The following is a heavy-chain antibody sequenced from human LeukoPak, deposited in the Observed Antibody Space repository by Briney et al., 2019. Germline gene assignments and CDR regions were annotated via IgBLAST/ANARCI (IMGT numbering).Heavy chain of an antibody. V-gene: IGHV3-7*04. CDR1: GFTFSYYC. CDR2: IKQDGSDK. J-gene: IGHJ3*02. D-gene: IGHD3-16*01. CDR3: ARGLLGPFDI. Sequence: PGGSLRLSCAASGFTFSYYCMNWVRQAPGKGLEWVANIKQDGSDKYYVDSVKGRFTISRDNAKNSLYLQMNSLRAEDTAVYFCARGLLGPFDIWGQGTMVTVSS.